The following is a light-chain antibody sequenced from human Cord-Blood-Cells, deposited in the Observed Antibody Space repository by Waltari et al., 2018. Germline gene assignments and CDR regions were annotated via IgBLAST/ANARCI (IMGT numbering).Light chain of an antibody. CDR3: QQYDNLLIT. J-gene: IGKJ5*01. CDR1: QDISNY. Sequence: DIQMTQSPSSLSASVEDRVTITCQASQDISNYLNWYQQKPGKAPKLLIYESSNLETGVPSRFSGSGSGTDFTFTISSLQPEDIATYYCQQYDNLLITFGQGTRLEIK. V-gene: IGKV1-33*01. CDR2: ESS.